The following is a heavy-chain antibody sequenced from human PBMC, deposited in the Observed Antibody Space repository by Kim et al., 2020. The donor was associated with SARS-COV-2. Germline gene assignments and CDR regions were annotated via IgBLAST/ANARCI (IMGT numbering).Heavy chain of an antibody. CDR1: GGSFSGYY. CDR2: INHSGST. J-gene: IGHJ4*02. D-gene: IGHD3-10*01. V-gene: IGHV4-34*01. CDR3: AQDYGSGSGGFDY. Sequence: SETLSLTCAVYGGSFSGYYWSWIRQPPGKGLEWIGEINHSGSTNYNPSLKSRVTISVDTSKNQFFLKLSSVTAADTAVYYCAQDYGSGSGGFDYWGQGTLVTVSS.